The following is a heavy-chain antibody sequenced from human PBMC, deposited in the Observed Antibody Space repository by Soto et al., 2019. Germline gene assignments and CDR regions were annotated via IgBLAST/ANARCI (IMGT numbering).Heavy chain of an antibody. V-gene: IGHV1-3*01. CDR3: ARWGLYGGYSS. Sequence: ASVKVSCKASGYTFTTYYIHWVRQAPGQGLEWMGWINAGNGNTKYSQKFQGRVTITRDTSASTDYMELSSLRSEDTAVYYCARWGLYGGYSSWGQGTLVTVSS. D-gene: IGHD5-12*01. J-gene: IGHJ4*02. CDR2: INAGNGNT. CDR1: GYTFTTYY.